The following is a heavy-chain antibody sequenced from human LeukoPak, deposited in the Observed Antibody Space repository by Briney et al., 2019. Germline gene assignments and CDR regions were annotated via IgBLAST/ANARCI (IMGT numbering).Heavy chain of an antibody. CDR3: ARSTSPYYYYFGMDV. J-gene: IGHJ6*04. CDR1: GDSISSYY. Sequence: SKTLSLTCTVSGDSISSYYWSWIRQPPGRGLEWIGYIYYSGSTNYNPSLKSRVTISVDRSKNQFSLKLSSVTAADTAVYYCARSTSPYYYYFGMDVWGKGTTVTVSS. CDR2: IYYSGST. V-gene: IGHV4-59*01.